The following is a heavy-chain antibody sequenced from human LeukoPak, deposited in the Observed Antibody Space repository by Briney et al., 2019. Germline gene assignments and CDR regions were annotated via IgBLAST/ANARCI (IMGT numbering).Heavy chain of an antibody. V-gene: IGHV1-18*01. CDR3: ANIRFLEWLLLDY. D-gene: IGHD3-3*01. CDR2: MNPNSGNT. CDR1: GYTFTSYD. Sequence: ASVKVSCKASGYTFTSYDINWVRQATGQGLEWMGWMNPNSGNTNYAQKLQGRVTMTTDTSTSTAYMELRSLRSDDTAVYYCANIRFLEWLLLDYWGQGTLVTVSS. J-gene: IGHJ4*02.